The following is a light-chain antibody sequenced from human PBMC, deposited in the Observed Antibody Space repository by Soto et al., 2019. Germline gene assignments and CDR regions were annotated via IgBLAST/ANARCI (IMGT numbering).Light chain of an antibody. V-gene: IGKV3-11*01. CDR1: QSVSSY. J-gene: IGKJ4*01. CDR2: DAS. Sequence: EIVLTDSPGTLSLSPLEIATLSCRASQSVSSYLAWYQQKPGQAPRLLIYDASNRATGIPARFSGSGSGTDFTLTISSPEPEDFAVYYCQQRSNWSLTFGGGTKVDIK. CDR3: QQRSNWSLT.